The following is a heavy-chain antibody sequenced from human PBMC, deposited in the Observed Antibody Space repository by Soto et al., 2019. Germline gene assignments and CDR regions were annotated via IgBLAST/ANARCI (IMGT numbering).Heavy chain of an antibody. CDR3: ARAYTGQLPRRGDYYYALDV. V-gene: IGHV3-13*05. CDR1: GFFFNNYD. CDR2: IGAADDP. D-gene: IGHD2-2*01. J-gene: IGHJ6*02. Sequence: QLVESGGGLTQAGGSLRLSCVGSGFFFNNYDMHWVRQVRGKGLEWVSAIGAADDPYYSVSVKGRFIVSRDNAQKSFYLKINTRRAADTVVYFCARAYTGQLPRRGDYYYALDVWGRGTTVTVSS.